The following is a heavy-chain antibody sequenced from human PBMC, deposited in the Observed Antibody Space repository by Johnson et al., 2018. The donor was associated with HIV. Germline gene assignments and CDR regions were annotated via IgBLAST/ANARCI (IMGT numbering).Heavy chain of an antibody. CDR2: TYSGGST. J-gene: IGHJ3*01. V-gene: IGHV3-NL1*01. CDR3: ARAKVNGTQGDAFDV. CDR1: GFTFSSYG. Sequence: QVQLVESGGGVVQPGRSLRLSCAASGFTFSSYGMHWVRQGLGKGLVWVSVTYSGGSTYYADSVTGRFNISRDISKNTLYLEMYSLRADDTAVYYCARAKVNGTQGDAFDVWGQGTMVTVAS. D-gene: IGHD1-1*01.